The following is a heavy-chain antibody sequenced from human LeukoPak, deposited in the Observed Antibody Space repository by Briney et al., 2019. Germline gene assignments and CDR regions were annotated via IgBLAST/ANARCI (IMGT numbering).Heavy chain of an antibody. CDR3: AKDANYYDSSGYALDY. CDR2: ISGSGGST. Sequence: GGSLRLSCAASGFTFSSYAMSWVRQAPGKGLEWVSAISGSGGSTYYADSVKGRFTISRDNSKNTLYLQMNSLRAEDTDVYYCAKDANYYDSSGYALDYWGQGTLVTVSS. D-gene: IGHD3-22*01. J-gene: IGHJ4*02. V-gene: IGHV3-23*01. CDR1: GFTFSSYA.